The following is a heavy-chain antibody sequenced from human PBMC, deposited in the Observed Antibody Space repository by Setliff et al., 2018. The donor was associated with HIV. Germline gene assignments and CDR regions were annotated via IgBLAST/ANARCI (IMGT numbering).Heavy chain of an antibody. J-gene: IGHJ4*02. CDR2: INPSGGST. Sequence: ASVKVSCKASGYTFTAYYIHWVRQAPGQGLEWMGIINPSGGSTTYAQNFQGRVTMSRDTSTNTVYMELSSLRSEDTAVYYCARDHIAARSVDYWGQGTLVTVSS. D-gene: IGHD6-6*01. V-gene: IGHV1-46*01. CDR3: ARDHIAARSVDY. CDR1: GYTFTAYY.